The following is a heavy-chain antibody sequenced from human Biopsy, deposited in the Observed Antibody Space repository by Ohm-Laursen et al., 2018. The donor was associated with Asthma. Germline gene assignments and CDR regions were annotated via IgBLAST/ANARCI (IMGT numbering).Heavy chain of an antibody. J-gene: IGHJ5*02. CDR2: IYSSGGT. Sequence: TLSLTCTVSGASISSDGYYWFWVRQHPGKGLELIGYIYSSGGTYYNPSLKSRVTISMDRSKNQFSVKVNSVTAADTAVYYCAREAATAGFFDPWGQGSLVTVSS. CDR1: GASISSDGYY. D-gene: IGHD6-13*01. V-gene: IGHV4-31*03. CDR3: AREAATAGFFDP.